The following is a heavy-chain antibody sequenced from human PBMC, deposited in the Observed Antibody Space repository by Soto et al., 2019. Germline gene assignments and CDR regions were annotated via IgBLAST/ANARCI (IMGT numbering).Heavy chain of an antibody. CDR3: ARGYDSSGYPYYYYYGMDV. V-gene: IGHV3-23*01. CDR1: GFTFSNYA. Sequence: GGSLRLSCAASGFTFSNYAMSWVRQAPGKGLEWVSAISGSGGSTYYADSVKGRFTISRDNSKNTLYLQMNSLRAEDTAVYYCARGYDSSGYPYYYYYGMDVWGQGTTVTVSS. D-gene: IGHD3-22*01. CDR2: ISGSGGST. J-gene: IGHJ6*02.